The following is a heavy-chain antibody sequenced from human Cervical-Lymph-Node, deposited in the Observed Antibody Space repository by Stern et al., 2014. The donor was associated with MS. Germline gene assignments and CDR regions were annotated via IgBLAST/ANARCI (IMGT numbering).Heavy chain of an antibody. V-gene: IGHV4-34*01. CDR2: ISHGGGA. CDR3: ARLHVFFNWNPVRPGRHYYFDS. D-gene: IGHD1-20*01. J-gene: IGHJ4*02. CDR1: GGSFDAFS. Sequence: QVQLQQWGAGLLKTSETLSLTCAVYGGSFDAFSWSWIRQTPGKGLEWIGDISHGGGAYYSPSLKSRVTISLDPSKNQFSLTLSSVTAADTATYYCARLHVFFNWNPVRPGRHYYFDSWGQGALVTVSS.